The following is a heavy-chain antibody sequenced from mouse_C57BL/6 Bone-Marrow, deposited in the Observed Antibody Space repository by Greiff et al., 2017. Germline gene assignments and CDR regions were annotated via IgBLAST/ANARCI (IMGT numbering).Heavy chain of an antibody. CDR3: ARYDYDLAWFAY. CDR2: ISDGGSYT. CDR1: GFTFSSYA. D-gene: IGHD2-4*01. Sequence: DVQLVESGGGLVKPGGSLKLSCAASGFTFSSYAMSWVRQTPEKRLEWVATISDGGSYTYYPDNVKGRFTISRDNAKNNLYLQMSHLKSEDTAMYYCARYDYDLAWFAYWGQGTLVTVSA. J-gene: IGHJ3*01. V-gene: IGHV5-4*01.